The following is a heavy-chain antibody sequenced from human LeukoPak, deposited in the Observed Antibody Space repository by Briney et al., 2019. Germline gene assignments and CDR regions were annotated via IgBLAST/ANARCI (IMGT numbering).Heavy chain of an antibody. J-gene: IGHJ4*02. Sequence: GGSLRLSCTASGFSFSREAMSWVRQAPGKGLEWVSSITADSSVTFYADSAKGRFTISRDNSRNTLDLQMNSLRAEDTAQYFCAKDPGGGATIDSWGQGVLVTVSP. CDR2: ITADSSVT. V-gene: IGHV3-23*01. CDR1: GFSFSREA. D-gene: IGHD5-24*01. CDR3: AKDPGGGATIDS.